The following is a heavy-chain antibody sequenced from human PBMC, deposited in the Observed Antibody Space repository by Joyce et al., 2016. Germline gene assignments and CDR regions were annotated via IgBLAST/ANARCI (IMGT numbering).Heavy chain of an antibody. J-gene: IGHJ4*02. CDR3: ARDFQYASATDF. Sequence: VKLVQSGAEERKPGASVKISCEASGYSFTDYGIHWVRQAPRQGLEWMGWISPCRGHTQYSQKFQGRVTLTADTSATTVYIEISRLTIDDTAMYYCARDFQYASATDFWGQGTVVTVSS. D-gene: IGHD3/OR15-3a*01. CDR1: GYSFTDYG. V-gene: IGHV1-3*05. CDR2: ISPCRGHT.